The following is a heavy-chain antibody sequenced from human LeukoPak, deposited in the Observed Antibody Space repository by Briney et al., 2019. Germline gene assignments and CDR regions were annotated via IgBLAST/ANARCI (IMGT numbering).Heavy chain of an antibody. Sequence: GGSLRLSCAASGFTFSSYAMSWVRQAPGKGLEWVSAISGSGGSTYYADSVKGRFTISRDNSKNTLYLQMNSLRAEDTAVYYGAKEPVGYCSGGSCYHGHWGQGTLVTVSS. D-gene: IGHD2-15*01. CDR1: GFTFSSYA. V-gene: IGHV3-23*01. J-gene: IGHJ4*02. CDR2: ISGSGGST. CDR3: AKEPVGYCSGGSCYHGH.